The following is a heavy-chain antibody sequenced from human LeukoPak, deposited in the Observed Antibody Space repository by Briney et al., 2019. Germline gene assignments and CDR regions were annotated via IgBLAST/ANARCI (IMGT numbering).Heavy chain of an antibody. V-gene: IGHV3-30*02. CDR3: ARLTMSYYMDV. CDR1: GFTFSSYG. J-gene: IGHJ6*03. CDR2: IRYDGSNK. D-gene: IGHD3-22*01. Sequence: GGSLRLSCAASGFTFSSYGMHWVRQAPGKGLEWVAFIRYDGSNKYYADSVKGRFTISRDNSKNTLYLQTNSLRAEDTAVYYCARLTMSYYMDVWGKGTTVTISS.